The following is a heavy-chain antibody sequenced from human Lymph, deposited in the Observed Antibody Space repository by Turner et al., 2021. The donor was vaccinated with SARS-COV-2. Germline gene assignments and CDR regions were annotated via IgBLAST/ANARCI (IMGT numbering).Heavy chain of an antibody. D-gene: IGHD4-17*01. Sequence: QVQLVESGGGVVQPGLSLRLSCAASGFTFSNYGMHWVRPAPGKGVEWGAVISYDGSNKYYVDSVKGRFTISRDNSKNTLYLQMNSLRAEDTAVYYCAKDTVWGAFDIWGQGTMVTVSS. J-gene: IGHJ3*02. CDR3: AKDTVWGAFDI. CDR2: ISYDGSNK. CDR1: GFTFSNYG. V-gene: IGHV3-30*18.